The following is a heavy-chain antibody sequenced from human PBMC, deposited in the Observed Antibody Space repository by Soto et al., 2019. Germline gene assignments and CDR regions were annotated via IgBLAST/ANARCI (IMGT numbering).Heavy chain of an antibody. Sequence: QVQLVESGGGVVQPGRSLRLSCAASGFTFSSYAMHWVRQAPGKGLEWVAVISYDGSDKYYADSVKGRFTISRDNSKNTLYLQMNSLRVEDTAIYYCAKGQIVATGRGYYGMDVWGQGTTVTVSS. CDR1: GFTFSSYA. D-gene: IGHD5-12*01. CDR3: AKGQIVATGRGYYGMDV. V-gene: IGHV3-30*04. J-gene: IGHJ6*02. CDR2: ISYDGSDK.